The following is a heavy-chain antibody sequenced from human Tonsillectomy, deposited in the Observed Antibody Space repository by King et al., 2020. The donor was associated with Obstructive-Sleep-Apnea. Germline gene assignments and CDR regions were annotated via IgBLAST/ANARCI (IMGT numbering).Heavy chain of an antibody. CDR2: INHSGST. CDR3: AREYSSASWFDP. D-gene: IGHD6-25*01. J-gene: IGHJ5*02. CDR1: GGSFSGYY. Sequence: VQLQQWGAGLLKPSETLSLTCAVSGGSFSGYYWSWIRQPPGKGLEWIGEINHSGSTNYNPSLKSRVTISVDTSKNQFSLKLSSVTAADTAVYYCAREYSSASWFDPWGQGTLVTVSS. V-gene: IGHV4-34*01.